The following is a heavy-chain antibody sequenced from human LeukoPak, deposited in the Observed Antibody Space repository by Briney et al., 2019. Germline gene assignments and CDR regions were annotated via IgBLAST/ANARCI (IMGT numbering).Heavy chain of an antibody. Sequence: GGSLRLSCEASGFSFGKYCMSWVRQAPGKGLEWVAIIKLDGSEKNYVDSVKGRFTISRDNTKNSLYLQMNSLRAEDTAVFYCARDQYDTWSRRGNFDSWGQGALVIVSS. J-gene: IGHJ4*02. CDR1: GFSFGKYC. V-gene: IGHV3-7*03. CDR3: ARDQYDTWSRRGNFDS. CDR2: IKLDGSEK. D-gene: IGHD3/OR15-3a*01.